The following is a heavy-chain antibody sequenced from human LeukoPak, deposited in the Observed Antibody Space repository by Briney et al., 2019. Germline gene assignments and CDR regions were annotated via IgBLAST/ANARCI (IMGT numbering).Heavy chain of an antibody. V-gene: IGHV4-4*07. CDR3: ARDLSVGGGYYYGMDV. CDR2: IYTSGST. D-gene: IGHD4-23*01. J-gene: IGHJ6*02. Sequence: SETLSLTCTVSGGSISSYYWSWIRQPAGKGLEWIGRIYTSGSTNYNPSLKSRVTMSVDTSKSQFSLKLSSVTAADTAVYYCARDLSVGGGYYYGMDVWGQGTTVTVSS. CDR1: GGSISSYY.